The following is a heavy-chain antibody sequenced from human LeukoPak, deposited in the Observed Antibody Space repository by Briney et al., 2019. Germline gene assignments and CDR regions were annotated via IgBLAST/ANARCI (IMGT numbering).Heavy chain of an antibody. CDR1: GYSFNNYW. D-gene: IGHD3-10*01. CDR3: ARSGFGEFSAPDY. Sequence: GESLKISCKCSGYSFNNYWIAWVRQRPGKGLEWMGIIYAGDSDTRYIPSLEGHVTISVDTSLSTAYLQWNSLKAADTAMYYCARSGFGEFSAPDYWGQGTRVSVSS. J-gene: IGHJ4*02. CDR2: IYAGDSDT. V-gene: IGHV5-51*01.